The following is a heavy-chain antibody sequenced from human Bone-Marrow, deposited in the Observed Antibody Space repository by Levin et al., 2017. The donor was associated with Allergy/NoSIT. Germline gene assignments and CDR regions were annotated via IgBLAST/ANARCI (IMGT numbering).Heavy chain of an antibody. Sequence: HPGGSLRLSCAASGFTFRDHGMHWVRQAPGKGLEWVAVIWYDGSHQYYADSVKGRFTISRDNSKNTLYLQMDSLRVEDTALYYCARDPFSDYASNFPDYWGQGTLVTVSS. V-gene: IGHV3-33*01. D-gene: IGHD4-17*01. CDR3: ARDPFSDYASNFPDY. CDR1: GFTFRDHG. CDR2: IWYDGSHQ. J-gene: IGHJ4*02.